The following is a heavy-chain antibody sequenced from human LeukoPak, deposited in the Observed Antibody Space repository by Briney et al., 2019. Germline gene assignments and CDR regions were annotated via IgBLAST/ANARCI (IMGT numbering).Heavy chain of an antibody. CDR2: IYYSGST. V-gene: IGHV4-39*01. CDR3: ARHGVAALQNWFDP. J-gene: IGHJ5*02. CDR1: GGSISSSSYY. D-gene: IGHD6-6*01. Sequence: PSETLSLTCTVSGGSISSSSYYCGWIRQPPGKGLEWIGSIYYSGSTYYNPSLKSRVTISVDTSKNQFSLKLSSVTAADTAVYYCARHGVAALQNWFDPWGQGTLVTVSS.